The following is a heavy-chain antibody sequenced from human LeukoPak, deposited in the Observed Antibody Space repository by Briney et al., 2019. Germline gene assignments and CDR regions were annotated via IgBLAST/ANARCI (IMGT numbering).Heavy chain of an antibody. CDR1: GFPFSSHS. CDR2: ISGTGNTM. D-gene: IGHD3-22*01. CDR3: ARKGHSSGSKLIDY. J-gene: IGHJ4*02. Sequence: GGSLRLSCAASGFPFSSHSMIWVRQAPGKGLEWVSYISGTGNTMYYADSVKGRFTISRDNSKNTLYLQMNSLRAEDTAVYYCARKGHSSGSKLIDYWGQGTPVTVSS. V-gene: IGHV3-48*01.